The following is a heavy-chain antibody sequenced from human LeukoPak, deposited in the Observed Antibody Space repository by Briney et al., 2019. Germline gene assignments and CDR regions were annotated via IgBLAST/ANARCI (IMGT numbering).Heavy chain of an antibody. CDR3: TRVFGATSHDAFDI. CDR2: IRSKAYGGTT. D-gene: IGHD3-10*01. J-gene: IGHJ3*02. Sequence: GGSLRLSCTASGFTFGDYAMSWVRQAPGKGLEWVGFIRSKAYGGTTEYAASVKGRFTISRDDSKSIAYLQMNSLKTEDTAVYYCTRVFGATSHDAFDIWGQGTMVTVSS. V-gene: IGHV3-49*04. CDR1: GFTFGDYA.